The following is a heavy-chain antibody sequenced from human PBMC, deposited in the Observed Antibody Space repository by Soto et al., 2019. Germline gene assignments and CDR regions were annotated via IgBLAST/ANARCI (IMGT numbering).Heavy chain of an antibody. Sequence: PSPSLSLAFAFSADSVYSNSAAWNWIRQSPSRGLAWLGRTYYRSKWYNNYAVSVKSRITINPDTSKNQFSLQLNSVTPEDTAVYYCARGDQGFDYWGQGTLVTVSS. D-gene: IGHD3-16*01. CDR3: ARGDQGFDY. CDR1: ADSVYSNSAA. J-gene: IGHJ4*02. V-gene: IGHV6-1*01. CDR2: TYYRSKWYN.